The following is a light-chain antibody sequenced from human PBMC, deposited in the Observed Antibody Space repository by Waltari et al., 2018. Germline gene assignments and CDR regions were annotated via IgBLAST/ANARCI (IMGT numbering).Light chain of an antibody. Sequence: EIVMTQSPATLSVSPGEGATLSCRASKSVGRKFAWYQQKPGQAPRLLIFGASARATGIPARFSGSGSGTEFTLTISSLQSEDVAVYFCQHYTEQPLTFGGGTKVEIK. CDR3: QHYTEQPLT. J-gene: IGKJ4*01. CDR1: KSVGRK. V-gene: IGKV3-15*01. CDR2: GAS.